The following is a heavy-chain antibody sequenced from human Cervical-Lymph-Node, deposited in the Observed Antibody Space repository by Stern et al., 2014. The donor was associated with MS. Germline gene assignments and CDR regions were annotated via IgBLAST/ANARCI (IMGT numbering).Heavy chain of an antibody. D-gene: IGHD6-19*01. J-gene: IGHJ4*02. CDR1: GFTFSSYG. V-gene: IGHV3-30*18. CDR3: AKDRGSGCPDY. CDR2: ISYDGGNK. Sequence: VQLVESGGGVVQPGRSLRLSCAASGFTFSSYGMHWVRQAPGKGLEWVAFISYDGGNKYYADSVKGRFTISRYNSKNTLYLQRNSLRAEDTAVYYCAKDRGSGCPDYWGQGTLVTVSS.